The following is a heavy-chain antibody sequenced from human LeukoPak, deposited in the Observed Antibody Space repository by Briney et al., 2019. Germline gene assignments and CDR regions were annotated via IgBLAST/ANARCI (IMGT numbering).Heavy chain of an antibody. CDR3: AREDTAIVNNGMDV. CDR1: GGTFSSYA. V-gene: IGHV1-69*04. Sequence: SVKVPCKASGGTFSSYAISWVRQAPGQGLEWMGRIIPILGIANYAQKFQGRVTITADKSTSTAYMELSSLRSEDTAVYYCAREDTAIVNNGMDVWGQGTTVNVSS. CDR2: IIPILGIA. D-gene: IGHD5-18*01. J-gene: IGHJ6*02.